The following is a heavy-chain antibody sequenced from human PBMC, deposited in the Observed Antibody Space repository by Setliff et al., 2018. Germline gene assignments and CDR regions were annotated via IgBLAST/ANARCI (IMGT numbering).Heavy chain of an antibody. J-gene: IGHJ4*02. V-gene: IGHV4-61*02. CDR2: IYTDGST. D-gene: IGHD3-22*01. CDR1: GDSISSRRNY. Sequence: PSETLSLTCTVSGDSISSRRNYWGWFRQPAGKGLECIGRIYTDGSTKYNPSLNSRVTISVDTSKDQFSLKLSSVTAADTAVYYCAREKADYSDSGGYHGGFYFDSWGQGALVTVSS. CDR3: AREKADYSDSGGYHGGFYFDS.